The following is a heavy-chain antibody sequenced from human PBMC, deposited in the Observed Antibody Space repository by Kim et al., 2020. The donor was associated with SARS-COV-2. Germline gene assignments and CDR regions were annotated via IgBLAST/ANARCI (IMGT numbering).Heavy chain of an antibody. Sequence: SETLSLTCTVSGGSISSGGYYWSWIRQHPGKGLEWIGYIYYSGSTYYNPSLKSRVTISVDTSKNQFSLKLSSVTAADTAVYYCARALDSSSWYEYWGQGALGSVSS. CDR1: GGSISSGGYY. J-gene: IGHJ4*02. CDR2: IYYSGST. V-gene: IGHV4-31*03. CDR3: ARALDSSSWYEY. D-gene: IGHD6-13*01.